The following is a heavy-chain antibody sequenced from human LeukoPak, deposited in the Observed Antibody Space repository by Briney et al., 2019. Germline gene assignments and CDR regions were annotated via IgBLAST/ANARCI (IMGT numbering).Heavy chain of an antibody. CDR1: GFTFSSYE. Sequence: GGSLRLSRAASGFTFSSYEMNWVRQAPGKGLEWVSYISSSGSNIFYADSVKGRFTMSRDCAKNSLYLQLNSLRAEDTAVYYCATVGAGNYYAMDVWGQGTTVTVSS. CDR3: ATVGAGNYYAMDV. J-gene: IGHJ6*02. D-gene: IGHD4/OR15-4a*01. CDR2: ISSSGSNI. V-gene: IGHV3-48*03.